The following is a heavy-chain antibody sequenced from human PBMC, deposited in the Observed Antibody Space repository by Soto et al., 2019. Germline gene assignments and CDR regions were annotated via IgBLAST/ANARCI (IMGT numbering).Heavy chain of an antibody. J-gene: IGHJ4*02. D-gene: IGHD6-19*01. Sequence: PSETLSLTCTVSGRSISSSSYYWGWIRQPPGKGLEWIGSTYYSGSTYYNPSLKSRVTIFAEASNNRSALKLSSVTAADTAVFYCAGRRAGLEVAARIFDYWGQGTLVTVSS. CDR3: AGRRAGLEVAARIFDY. CDR2: TYYSGST. CDR1: GRSISSSSYY. V-gene: IGHV4-39*02.